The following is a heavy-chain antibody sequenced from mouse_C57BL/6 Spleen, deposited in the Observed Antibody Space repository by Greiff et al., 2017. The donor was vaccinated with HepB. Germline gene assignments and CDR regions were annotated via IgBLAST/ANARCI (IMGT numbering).Heavy chain of an antibody. CDR1: GYTFTDYY. Sequence: EFQLQQSGPELVKPGASVKISCKASGYTFTDYYMNWVKQSHGKSLEWIGDINPNNGGTSYNQKFKGKATLTVDKSSSTAYMELRSLTSEDSAVYYCARRDYALAYWGQGTLVTVSA. D-gene: IGHD2-4*01. V-gene: IGHV1-26*01. CDR2: INPNNGGT. CDR3: ARRDYALAY. J-gene: IGHJ3*01.